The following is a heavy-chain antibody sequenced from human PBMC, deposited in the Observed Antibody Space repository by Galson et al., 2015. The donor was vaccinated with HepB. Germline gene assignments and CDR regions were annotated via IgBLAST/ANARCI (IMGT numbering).Heavy chain of an antibody. J-gene: IGHJ4*02. D-gene: IGHD3-10*01. Sequence: SLRLSCAASGFTFSRYSMTWVRQAPGKGLEWVSSISGSGGSTYHADSVKGRFTISRDNSKNTLYLQMNSLRVEDTAVYYCAKAVTGSSVPGYWGQGTLVTVSS. V-gene: IGHV3-23*01. CDR3: AKAVTGSSVPGY. CDR2: ISGSGGST. CDR1: GFTFSRYS.